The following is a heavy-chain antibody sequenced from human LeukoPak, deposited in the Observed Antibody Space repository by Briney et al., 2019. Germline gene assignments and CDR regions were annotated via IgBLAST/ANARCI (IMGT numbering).Heavy chain of an antibody. Sequence: QPGGSLRLSCAASGFTFSSYEMNWVRQAPGKGLEWVSVIHSGGNTSYADSVKGRFTISRDNSENTLYLQMNSLRAEDTAVYYCARVKIRSGYHFGYYFDYWGQGILVTVSS. CDR2: IHSGGNT. V-gene: IGHV3-53*01. CDR1: GFTFSSYE. CDR3: ARVKIRSGYHFGYYFDY. J-gene: IGHJ4*02. D-gene: IGHD5-12*01.